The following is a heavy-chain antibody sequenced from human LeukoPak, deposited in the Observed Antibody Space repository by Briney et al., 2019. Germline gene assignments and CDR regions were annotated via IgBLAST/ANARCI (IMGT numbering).Heavy chain of an antibody. J-gene: IGHJ6*03. CDR2: IYSGGST. CDR1: GFTVSSNY. Sequence: GGSLRLSCAASGFTVSSNYMSWVRQAPGKGLEWVSVIYSGGSTYYADSVKGRFTISRDNSKNTPYLQMNSLRAEDTAVYYCARDPRLYSSTARSHMDVWGKGTTVTVSS. V-gene: IGHV3-53*01. D-gene: IGHD6-13*01. CDR3: ARDPRLYSSTARSHMDV.